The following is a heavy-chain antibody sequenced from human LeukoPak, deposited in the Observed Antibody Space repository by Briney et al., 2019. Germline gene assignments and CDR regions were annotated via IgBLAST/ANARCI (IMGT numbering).Heavy chain of an antibody. CDR2: MHPNRGGT. J-gene: IGHJ3*01. CDR1: GYTFTDYY. Sequence: GASVKVSCKASGYTFTDYYMHWVRQAPGQGLEWMGWMHPNRGGTIYAQKFQGWVTMTTDTSISTAYVELSRLTSDGTAVYYCARKRGVGVDANAFDVWGQGTMVTVSS. CDR3: ARKRGVGVDANAFDV. D-gene: IGHD3-3*01. V-gene: IGHV1-2*04.